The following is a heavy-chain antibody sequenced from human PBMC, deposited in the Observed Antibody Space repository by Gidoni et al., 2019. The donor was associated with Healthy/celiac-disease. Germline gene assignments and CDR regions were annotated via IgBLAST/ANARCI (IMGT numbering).Heavy chain of an antibody. J-gene: IGHJ4*02. CDR2: INHSGST. CDR1: GWSFSGYY. D-gene: IGHD5-18*01. V-gene: IGHV4-34*01. CDR3: ARVGPMNGYQGYVDTAMDNFDY. Sequence: QVQLQQWGAGLLKPSETLSLTCAVYGWSFSGYYWSWIRQPPGKGLEWIGEINHSGSTNYNPSLKSRVTISVDTSKTQFSLKLSSVTAADTAVYYCARVGPMNGYQGYVDTAMDNFDYWGQGTLVTVSS.